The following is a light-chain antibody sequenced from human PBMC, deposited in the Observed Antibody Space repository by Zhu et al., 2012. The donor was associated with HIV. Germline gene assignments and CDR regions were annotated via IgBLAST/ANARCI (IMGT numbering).Light chain of an antibody. V-gene: IGKV3-20*01. J-gene: IGKJ2*01. CDR3: HQYGSSPDT. CDR1: QKIGSSY. Sequence: EVVVTQSPTTLSVSPGERATLSCRASQKIGSSYLAWYQQKPGQAPRLLIYAASLRATDIPDRFSGSGSGTDFTLTVSRLEPEDFAVYYCHQYGSSPDTFGQGTKLEI. CDR2: AAS.